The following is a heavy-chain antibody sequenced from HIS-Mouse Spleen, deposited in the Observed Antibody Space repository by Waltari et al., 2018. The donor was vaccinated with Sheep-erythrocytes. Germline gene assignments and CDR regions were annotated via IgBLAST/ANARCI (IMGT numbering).Heavy chain of an antibody. CDR2: INHSGST. CDR3: ALSVDLAGAFDI. D-gene: IGHD6-19*01. CDR1: GWSFSGYY. J-gene: IGHJ3*02. Sequence: QVQLQQWGAGLLKPSETLSLTCSVNGWSFSGYYWSWIRQPPGKGLEWIGEINHSGSTNYNPSLKSRVTISVDTSKNQFSLKLSSVTAADTAVYYCALSVDLAGAFDIWGQGTMVTVSS. V-gene: IGHV4-34*01.